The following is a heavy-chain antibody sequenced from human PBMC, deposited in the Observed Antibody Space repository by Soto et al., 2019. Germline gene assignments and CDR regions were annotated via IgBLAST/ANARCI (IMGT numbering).Heavy chain of an antibody. CDR2: LYYSGTT. J-gene: IGHJ4*02. CDR1: GASISTQS. V-gene: IGHV4-59*11. CDR3: ARGLSWSPYFES. Sequence: SSETLSLTCTVSGASISTQSWNWIWQAPGKGLEWIGYLYYSGTTNYNPSLKSRVTISADTSKNQVSLKLTSVTAADTAVYFCARGLSWSPYFESWGQGILVTVSS. D-gene: IGHD3-3*01.